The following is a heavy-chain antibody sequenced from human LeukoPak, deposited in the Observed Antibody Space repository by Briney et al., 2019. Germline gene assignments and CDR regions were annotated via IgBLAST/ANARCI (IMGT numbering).Heavy chain of an antibody. D-gene: IGHD6-19*01. CDR3: ARVSGYSSGWSRDSDY. CDR2: ISYDGSNK. CDR1: GFTFSSYA. Sequence: PGGSLRLSCAASGFTFSSYAMHWVRQAPGKGLEWVAVISYDGSNKYYADSVKGRFTISRDNSKNTLYLQMNSLRAEDTAVYYCARVSGYSSGWSRDSDYWGQGTLVTVSS. J-gene: IGHJ4*02. V-gene: IGHV3-30*04.